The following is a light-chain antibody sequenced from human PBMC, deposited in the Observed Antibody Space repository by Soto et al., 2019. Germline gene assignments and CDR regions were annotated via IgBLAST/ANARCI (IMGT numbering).Light chain of an antibody. CDR3: QQSYSTPQIT. J-gene: IGKJ5*01. V-gene: IGKV1-39*01. CDR2: AAS. CDR1: QSISSY. Sequence: DIQMTQSPSSLSASVGDRVTITCRASQSISSYLNWYQQKPGKAPNLLIYAASSLQSGVPSRFSGSGSGTDFTLTISSLQPEDFATYYCQQSYSTPQITFGQGTRLEIK.